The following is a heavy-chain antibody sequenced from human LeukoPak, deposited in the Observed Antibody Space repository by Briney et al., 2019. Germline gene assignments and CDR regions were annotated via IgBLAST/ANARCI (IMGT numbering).Heavy chain of an antibody. CDR1: GYTFTSYA. CDR2: IIPILGIA. J-gene: IGHJ3*02. D-gene: IGHD3-10*01. Sequence: ASVKVSCKASGYTFTSYAISWVRQAPGQGLEWMGRIIPILGIANYAQKFQGRVTITADKSTSTAYMELSSLRSEDTAVYYCASSVMVRGDDAFDTWGQGTMVTVSS. CDR3: ASSVMVRGDDAFDT. V-gene: IGHV1-69*04.